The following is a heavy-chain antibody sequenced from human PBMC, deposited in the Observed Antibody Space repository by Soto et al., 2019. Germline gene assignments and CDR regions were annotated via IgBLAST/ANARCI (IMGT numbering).Heavy chain of an antibody. CDR2: ISACGGNT. J-gene: IGHJ4*02. V-gene: IGHV1-46*01. CDR1: GSTLPSYY. D-gene: IGHD1-26*01. Sequence: ASVPVSCKASGSTLPSYYMHWVRQAPGQGLDWMGMISACGGNTNYAQKLQGRVTMTTDTSTSTAYMELRSLRSDDTAVYYCAIDLGGAPAYWGQGTLVTVSS. CDR3: AIDLGGAPAY.